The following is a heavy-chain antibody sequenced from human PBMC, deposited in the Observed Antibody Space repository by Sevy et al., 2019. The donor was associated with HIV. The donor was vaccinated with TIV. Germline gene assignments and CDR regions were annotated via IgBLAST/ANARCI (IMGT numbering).Heavy chain of an antibody. Sequence: GGSLRLSCAASGFTFSSYWMSWVRQAPGKGLEWVANIKQDGSEKYYVDSVKGRFTISRDNAKNSLYLQMNSLRAEDTAVYYCVGGWEQLVQDYWGQGTLVTVSS. V-gene: IGHV3-7*01. J-gene: IGHJ4*02. CDR1: GFTFSSYW. CDR3: VGGWEQLVQDY. D-gene: IGHD6-6*01. CDR2: IKQDGSEK.